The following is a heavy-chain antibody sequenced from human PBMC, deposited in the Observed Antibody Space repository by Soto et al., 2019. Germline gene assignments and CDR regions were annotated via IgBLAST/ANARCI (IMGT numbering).Heavy chain of an antibody. V-gene: IGHV1-69*02. J-gene: IGHJ3*02. Sequence: QVQLVQSGAEVKKPGSSVKVSCKASGGTFSSYTISWVRQAPGQGLEWMGRIIPILGIANYAQKFQGRVTITADKSTSTAYMELSSLRSEDTAVYYCARSERPNDAFDIWGQGIMVTVSS. CDR1: GGTFSSYT. D-gene: IGHD1-1*01. CDR2: IIPILGIA. CDR3: ARSERPNDAFDI.